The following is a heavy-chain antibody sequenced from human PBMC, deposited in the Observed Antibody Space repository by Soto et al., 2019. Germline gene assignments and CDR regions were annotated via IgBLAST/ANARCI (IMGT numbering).Heavy chain of an antibody. D-gene: IGHD4-17*01. Sequence: QITLKESGPTLVKPTQTLTLTCTFSGFSLTKTGVGMGWLRQPPGKALEWLALVYWDDEKRYSPSLKSRLTITTDTSKYQVVLTMTHMDPVDTATYYCAHKSLGDYVVWAFDIWGQGTLVTVSS. V-gene: IGHV2-5*02. CDR1: GFSLTKTGVG. CDR3: AHKSLGDYVVWAFDI. CDR2: VYWDDEK. J-gene: IGHJ3*02.